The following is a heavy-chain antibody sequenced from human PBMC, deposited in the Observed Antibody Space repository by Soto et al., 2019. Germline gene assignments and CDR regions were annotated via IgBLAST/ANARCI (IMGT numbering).Heavy chain of an antibody. CDR2: ISHSGIT. Sequence: QVQLQESGPGLVRPSGALSVTCAVSGDSISRSHWWRWVRQSPGKGLEWIGEISHSGITNYNPSLKSRVTVSGDKSKNQLSLKLTSVTAAGTAVYYCARVRYDRSGFDHWGQGTLVSVSS. CDR3: ARVRYDRSGFDH. D-gene: IGHD3-22*01. J-gene: IGHJ4*02. CDR1: GDSISRSHW. V-gene: IGHV4-4*02.